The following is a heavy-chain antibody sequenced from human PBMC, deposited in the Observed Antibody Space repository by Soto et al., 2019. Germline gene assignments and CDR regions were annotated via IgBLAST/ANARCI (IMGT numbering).Heavy chain of an antibody. Sequence: EVQLVESGGGLVQPGGSLRLSCAASGFTFSDHYMDWVRQAPGKGLEWIGRSRNKANSYSTLYAPSVTGRFTTSRDDSRTSLSLQRHSLKSEDKAVYYCVRVRIYADESGRAFEIWGQGTVVSVSS. CDR3: VRVRIYADESGRAFEI. J-gene: IGHJ3*02. CDR1: GFTFSDHY. CDR2: SRNKANSYST. V-gene: IGHV3-72*01. D-gene: IGHD2-8*01.